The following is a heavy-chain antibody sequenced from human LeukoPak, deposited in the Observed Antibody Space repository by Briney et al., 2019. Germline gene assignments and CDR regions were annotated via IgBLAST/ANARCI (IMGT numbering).Heavy chain of an antibody. Sequence: SETLSLTCAVEGGSFSGYYWSWIRQPPGKGLEWIGEINHSGSTNYNPSLKSRVTISVDTSKNQFSLKLSSVTAADTAVYYCARGEGPEGIWGQGTMVTVSS. CDR2: INHSGST. CDR1: GGSFSGYY. CDR3: ARGEGPEGI. J-gene: IGHJ3*02. V-gene: IGHV4-34*01.